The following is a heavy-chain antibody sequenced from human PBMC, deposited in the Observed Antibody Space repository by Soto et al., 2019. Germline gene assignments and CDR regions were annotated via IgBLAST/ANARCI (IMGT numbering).Heavy chain of an antibody. CDR1: GASITFGGYS. CDR3: ARGGGSDSFDY. V-gene: IGHV4-30-2*01. D-gene: IGHD1-26*01. CDR2: INHLETT. Sequence: SETLSLTCTVSGASITFGGYSWSWIRQTPGKGLEWIGYINHLETTFYNPSFESRLTLSIDRAKNQFSLKLHSMSAADRAVYFCARGGGSDSFDYWGHGILVTVSS. J-gene: IGHJ4*01.